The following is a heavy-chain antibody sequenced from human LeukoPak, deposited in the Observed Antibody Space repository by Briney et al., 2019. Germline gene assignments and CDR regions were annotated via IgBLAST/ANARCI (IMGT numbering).Heavy chain of an antibody. D-gene: IGHD3-10*01. CDR2: ISWNSGSI. V-gene: IGHV3-9*01. Sequence: GGSLRLSCAASGFTFDDYAMHWVRQAPGKGLEWVSGISWNSGSIGYADSVKGRFTISRDNAKNSLYLQMNSLRAEDTALYYCAKDAIGSGSYYNVNWFDPWGQGTLVTVSS. J-gene: IGHJ5*02. CDR1: GFTFDDYA. CDR3: AKDAIGSGSYYNVNWFDP.